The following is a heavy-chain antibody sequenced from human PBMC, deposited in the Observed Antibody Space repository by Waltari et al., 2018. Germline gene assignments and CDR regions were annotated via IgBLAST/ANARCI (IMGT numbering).Heavy chain of an antibody. CDR1: GDSIHRGTYS. Sequence: QVHLQESGPGLVEPSQPLSLACSVSGDSIHRGTYSWSWVRQPAGRGLEWLGRIFASGSTDYNPSLKSRVTISVDTSKSQVSLNLTSLTAADSAVYYCARTLEKTYGGWYFDSWGQGTRVTVSS. J-gene: IGHJ4*02. CDR3: ARTLEKTYGGWYFDS. CDR2: IFASGST. D-gene: IGHD3-10*01. V-gene: IGHV4-61*02.